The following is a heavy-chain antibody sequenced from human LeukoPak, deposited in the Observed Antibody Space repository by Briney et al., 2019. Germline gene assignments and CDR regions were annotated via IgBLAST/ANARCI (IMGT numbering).Heavy chain of an antibody. J-gene: IGHJ4*02. CDR1: GYTLTGYY. Sequence: GASVKVSCKASGYTLTGYYMHWVRQAPGQGLEWMGWINPNSGGTNYAQKFQGRVTMTRDTSISTAYMELSRLRSDDTAVYYCARGAHYHDSSEGYDYWGQGTLVTVSS. V-gene: IGHV1-2*02. CDR2: INPNSGGT. CDR3: ARGAHYHDSSEGYDY. D-gene: IGHD3-22*01.